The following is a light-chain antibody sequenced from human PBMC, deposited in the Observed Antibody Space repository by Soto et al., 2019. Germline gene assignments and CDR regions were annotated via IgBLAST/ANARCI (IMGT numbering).Light chain of an antibody. V-gene: IGLV2-14*01. CDR2: EVS. J-gene: IGLJ1*01. CDR1: SSDVGGYNY. Sequence: QSVLTQPASVSGSPGQPITISCTGTSSDVGGYNYVSWYQLHPGKAPKLMVYEVSNRPSGVSNRFSGSKSGNTASLTISGLQAEDEADYYCSSYTSSTAYVFGTGTKLTVL. CDR3: SSYTSSTAYV.